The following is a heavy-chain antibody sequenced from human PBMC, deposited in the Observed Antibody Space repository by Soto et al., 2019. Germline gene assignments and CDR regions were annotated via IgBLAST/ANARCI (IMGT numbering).Heavy chain of an antibody. CDR3: ARFSYDSSGYLIGRYNWFDP. D-gene: IGHD3-22*01. CDR1: GGTFSSYA. CDR2: INPSGGST. Sequence: GASVKVSCKASGGTFSSYAISWVRQAPGQGLEWMGIINPSGGSTSYAQKFQGRVTMTRDTSTSTVYMELSSLRSEDTAVYYCARFSYDSSGYLIGRYNWFDPWGQGTLVTVSS. V-gene: IGHV1-46*01. J-gene: IGHJ5*02.